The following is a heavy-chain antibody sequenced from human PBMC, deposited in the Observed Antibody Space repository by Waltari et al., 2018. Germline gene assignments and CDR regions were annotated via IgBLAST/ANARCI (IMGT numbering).Heavy chain of an antibody. D-gene: IGHD6-13*01. CDR2: IIPMFETA. CDR1: GGSFSTYA. V-gene: IGHV1-69*05. Sequence: QVQLVQSGAEVKKPGSSVKVSCKASGGSFSTYAITWVRQAPGQGLEWMGGIIPMFETANYAQKFQERVTITTDGSMTTAYMELSSLTSEDMAVYYCARGGLYGQQLLESAFEIWGQGTKVTVAS. CDR3: ARGGLYGQQLLESAFEI. J-gene: IGHJ3*02.